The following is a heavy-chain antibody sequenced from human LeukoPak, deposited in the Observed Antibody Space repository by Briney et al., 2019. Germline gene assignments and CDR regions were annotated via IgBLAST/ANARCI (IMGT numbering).Heavy chain of an antibody. Sequence: PGGSLRLSCTAAGFTFSSYWMHWVRQVPGKGLVWVSLINTDGSSTSYAGSVKGRFAISRDNAKNTLYLQVNSLRAEDTAVYYCTASLLSPGNIWGQGTVVTVSS. J-gene: IGHJ3*02. CDR2: INTDGSST. CDR3: TASLLSPGNI. D-gene: IGHD3-10*01. V-gene: IGHV3-74*01. CDR1: GFTFSSYW.